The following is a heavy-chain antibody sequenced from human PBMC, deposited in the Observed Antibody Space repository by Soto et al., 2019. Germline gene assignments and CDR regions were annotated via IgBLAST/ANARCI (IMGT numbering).Heavy chain of an antibody. CDR3: ARDPDYGDYWGYVFDS. CDR2: INPTSGGT. V-gene: IGHV1-2*02. CDR1: GYTFAAYY. D-gene: IGHD4-17*01. J-gene: IGHJ4*02. Sequence: QVQLVQSGAEVMKPGASVKVSCKTSGYTFAAYYIHWIRQAPGQGLEWMGWINPTSGGTVYAQNFQDRVTMTRDTSISTAYMELRRLNSDDTAVYYCARDPDYGDYWGYVFDSWGQGTPVTVSS.